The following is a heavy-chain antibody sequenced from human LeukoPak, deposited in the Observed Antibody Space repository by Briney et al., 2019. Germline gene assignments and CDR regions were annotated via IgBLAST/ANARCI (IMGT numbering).Heavy chain of an antibody. CDR1: GXTFSHYG. V-gene: IGHV3-33*01. Sequence: GGSLRLSCVASGXTFSHYGMHWVRQAPGKGLEWVAVLWYDGTNKNYADSVKGRFTISRDNSKNTLYLEMNSLRAEDTAVYYCARPYYDSSGYYYWGNAFDIWGQGTMVTVSS. CDR3: ARPYYDSSGYYYWGNAFDI. J-gene: IGHJ3*02. D-gene: IGHD3-22*01. CDR2: LWYDGTNK.